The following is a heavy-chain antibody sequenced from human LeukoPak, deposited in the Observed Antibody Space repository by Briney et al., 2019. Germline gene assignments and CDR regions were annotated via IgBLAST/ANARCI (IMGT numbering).Heavy chain of an antibody. D-gene: IGHD2-2*01. CDR3: ARASLGYCSSTSCYYAFDI. J-gene: IGHJ3*02. V-gene: IGHV3-21*01. CDR1: GLTFSSYS. CDR2: ISTSSSYI. Sequence: PGGSLRLSRAASGLTFSSYSMNWGRQAPGKGLEVVSAISTSSSYIYYADSVKGRFTISRDNAKTSLYLQMDSLRAEDTAVYYCARASLGYCSSTSCYYAFDIWGHGTMVTVSS.